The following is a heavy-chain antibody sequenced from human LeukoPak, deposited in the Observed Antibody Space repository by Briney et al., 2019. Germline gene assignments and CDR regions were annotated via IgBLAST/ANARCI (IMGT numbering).Heavy chain of an antibody. CDR1: GGSFSGYY. Sequence: SETLSLTCAVYGGSFSGYYWSWIRQPPGKGLEWIGEINHSGSTNYNPSLKSRVTISVETSKNQFSLKLSSVTAADTAVYYCAIIRVDTAMNWFDPWGQGTLVTVSS. CDR3: AIIRVDTAMNWFDP. CDR2: INHSGST. D-gene: IGHD5-18*01. V-gene: IGHV4-34*01. J-gene: IGHJ5*02.